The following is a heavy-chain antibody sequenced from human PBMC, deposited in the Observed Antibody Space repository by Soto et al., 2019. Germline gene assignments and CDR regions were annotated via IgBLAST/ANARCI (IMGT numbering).Heavy chain of an antibody. CDR3: ASGDTAMVILRPFEY. Sequence: GGSLRLSCASSVFNFSDYYMSCIRHSPGKGLGWVAVISYDGSNKYYADSVKGRFTISRDNSKNTLYLQMNSLRAEDTAVYYCASGDTAMVILRPFEYWGQGTLVTVSS. D-gene: IGHD5-18*01. CDR2: ISYDGSNK. V-gene: IGHV3-30-3*01. CDR1: VFNFSDYY. J-gene: IGHJ4*02.